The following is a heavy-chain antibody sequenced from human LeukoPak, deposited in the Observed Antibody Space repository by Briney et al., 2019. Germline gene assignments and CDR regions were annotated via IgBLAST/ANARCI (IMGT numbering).Heavy chain of an antibody. CDR3: ARHGNIVVLPATSKAFDI. D-gene: IGHD2-2*01. V-gene: IGHV4-4*07. Sequence: SETLSLTCTVSGGSISSYYWSWIRQPAGKGLEWIGRIYTSGSTNYNPSLKSRVTMSVDTSKNQFSLKLSSVTAADTAVYYCARHGNIVVLPATSKAFDIWGQGTMVTVSS. CDR2: IYTSGST. J-gene: IGHJ3*02. CDR1: GGSISSYY.